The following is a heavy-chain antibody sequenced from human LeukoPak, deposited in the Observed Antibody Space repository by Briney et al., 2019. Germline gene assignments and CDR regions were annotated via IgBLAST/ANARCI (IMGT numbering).Heavy chain of an antibody. CDR3: AREILRFDI. V-gene: IGHV7-4-1*02. CDR2: INTDSGNP. Sequence: GAVKVSCKASGYSFNSQGMNWVRQAPGQGLEWMGWINTDSGNPTYAQGFTGRFVFSLDSSVSTAYLQISNLMPEDTAKYYCAREILRFDIWGQGTMVIVSS. CDR1: GYSFNSQG. J-gene: IGHJ3*02.